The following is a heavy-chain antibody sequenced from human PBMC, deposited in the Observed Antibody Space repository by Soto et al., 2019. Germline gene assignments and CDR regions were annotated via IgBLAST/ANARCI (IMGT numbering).Heavy chain of an antibody. D-gene: IGHD2-21*02. CDR3: ATSGECGGDCYVYRMDV. Sequence: ASVKVSCKVSGYTLTELSMHWVRQAPGKGLEWMGGFDPEDGETIYAQKFQGRVTMTEDTSTDTAYMELSSLRSEDTAVYYCATSGECGGDCYVYRMDVWGQGTTVTVSS. V-gene: IGHV1-24*01. J-gene: IGHJ6*02. CDR2: FDPEDGET. CDR1: GYTLTELS.